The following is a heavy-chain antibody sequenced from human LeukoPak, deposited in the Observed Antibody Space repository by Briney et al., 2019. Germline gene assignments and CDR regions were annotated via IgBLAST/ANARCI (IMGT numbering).Heavy chain of an antibody. D-gene: IGHD5-18*01. CDR3: ARDQGKYSHGQLDY. CDR1: GFTFSSYE. J-gene: IGHJ4*02. V-gene: IGHV3-48*03. Sequence: QTGGSLRLSCAASGFTFSSYEMTWVRQAPGKGLEYISYISNSGHNVYYADPVKGRFTVSRDNAKSSLYLQVDSLRAEATAVYYCARDQGKYSHGQLDYWGQGTLVTVSA. CDR2: ISNSGHNV.